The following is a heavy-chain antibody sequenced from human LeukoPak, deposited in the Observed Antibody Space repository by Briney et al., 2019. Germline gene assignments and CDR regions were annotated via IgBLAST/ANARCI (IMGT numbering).Heavy chain of an antibody. J-gene: IGHJ4*02. CDR2: IYYSGST. D-gene: IGHD3-9*01. CDR1: GGSISSYY. CDR3: ARADYDILTGYYSYFDY. V-gene: IGHV4-59*01. Sequence: SETLSLTCTVSGGSISSYYWSWLRQPPGKGLEWIGYIYYSGSTNYNPSLKSRVTISVDTSKNQFSLKLSSVTAADTAVYYCARADYDILTGYYSYFDYWGQGTLVTVSS.